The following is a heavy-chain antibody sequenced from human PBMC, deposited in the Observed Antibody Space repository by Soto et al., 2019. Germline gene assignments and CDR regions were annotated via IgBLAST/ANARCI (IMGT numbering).Heavy chain of an antibody. CDR1: GGSFSGYY. V-gene: IGHV4-34*01. CDR3: ARDRRGYYGSGSYYFDY. CDR2: INHSGST. D-gene: IGHD3-10*01. J-gene: IGHJ4*02. Sequence: KSSETLSLTCAVYGGSFSGYYWTWIRQPPGTGLEWIGEINHSGSTNYNPSLKSRVTISVDTSKNQFSLKLRSVTAADTAVYYCARDRRGYYGSGSYYFDYWGQGTLVTVSS.